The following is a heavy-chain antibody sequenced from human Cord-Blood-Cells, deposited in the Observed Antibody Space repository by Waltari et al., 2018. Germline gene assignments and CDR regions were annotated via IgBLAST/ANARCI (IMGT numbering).Heavy chain of an antibody. CDR2: IYTSGST. CDR1: GGSISSYY. V-gene: IGHV4-4*07. CDR3: ARDPDRDFWSGERAFDI. Sequence: QVQLQESGPGLVKPSETLSLTCTVPGGSISSYYWSWIRQPAGKGLEWIGRIYTSGSTNYNPSLKSRVTMSVDTSKNQFSLKLSSVTAADTAVYYCARDPDRDFWSGERAFDIWGQGTMVTVSS. J-gene: IGHJ3*02. D-gene: IGHD3-3*01.